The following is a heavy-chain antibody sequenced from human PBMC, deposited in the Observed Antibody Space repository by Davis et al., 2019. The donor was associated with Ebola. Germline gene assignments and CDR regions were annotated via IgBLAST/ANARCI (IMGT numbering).Heavy chain of an antibody. V-gene: IGHV3-30-3*01. Sequence: PGGSLRLSCPASAGSDFNTYTVHWVRQAPGKGRAWVAGISFDGGYERYAESVKGRFTVPRENYKSMLHLQMNSLRAEDTAVYYCARRQYALSSGYYSGNFQYAMDVWGQGTTVTVSS. CDR1: AGSDFNTYT. J-gene: IGHJ6*02. CDR3: ARRQYALSSGYYSGNFQYAMDV. CDR2: ISFDGGYE. D-gene: IGHD3-3*01.